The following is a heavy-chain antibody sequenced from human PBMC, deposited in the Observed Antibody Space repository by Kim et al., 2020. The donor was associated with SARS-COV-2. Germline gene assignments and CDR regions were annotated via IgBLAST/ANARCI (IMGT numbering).Heavy chain of an antibody. V-gene: IGHV3-48*03. CDR2: ISSSGSTI. Sequence: GGSLRLSCAASGFTFSSYEMNWVRQAPGKGLEWVSYISSSGSTIYYADSVKGRFTISRDNAKNSLYLQMNSLRAEDTAVYYCASITYYDILGTDYWGQGTLVTVSS. CDR3: ASITYYDILGTDY. J-gene: IGHJ4*02. CDR1: GFTFSSYE. D-gene: IGHD3-9*01.